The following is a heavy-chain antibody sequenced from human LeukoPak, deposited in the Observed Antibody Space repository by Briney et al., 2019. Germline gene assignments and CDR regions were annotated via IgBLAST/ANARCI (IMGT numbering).Heavy chain of an antibody. CDR1: GFSFRNNY. CDR3: AARNY. V-gene: IGHV3-53*01. Sequence: GGSLRLSCAASGFSFRNNYMSWVRQAPGKGLEGVSVIYSRGATYYADSVKGRFTISRDNSKNTLYLQMNSLRVEDTAVYYCAARNYWGQGTLVTVSS. D-gene: IGHD1-14*01. CDR2: IYSRGAT. J-gene: IGHJ4*02.